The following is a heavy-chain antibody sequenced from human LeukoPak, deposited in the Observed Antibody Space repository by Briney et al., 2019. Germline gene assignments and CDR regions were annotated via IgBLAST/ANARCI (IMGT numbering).Heavy chain of an antibody. CDR1: GFTFSNYA. J-gene: IGHJ4*02. V-gene: IGHV3-30*01. D-gene: IGHD3-22*01. Sequence: GRSLRLSCGASGFTFSNYAMHWVRQAPGKGLEWVALVSYDGSNKYYADSVKGRFAISRDNAKNTLYLQMNSPRGDDTAVYYCARDPDSSGYYYESFDYWGQGTLVTVSS. CDR2: VSYDGSNK. CDR3: ARDPDSSGYYYESFDY.